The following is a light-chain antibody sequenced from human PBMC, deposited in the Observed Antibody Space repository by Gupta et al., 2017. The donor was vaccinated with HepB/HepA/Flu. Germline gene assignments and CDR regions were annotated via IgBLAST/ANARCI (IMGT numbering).Light chain of an antibody. Sequence: ETLITQSPATLSVSPGERVTLSCRARQSVGTNFAWYQQKHRQAPRPLIHGASTRDTGIPARFSGSGSGIDFTLSISSRQSEEFAVYYCHQNNNWPPWTFGQGTKVE. CDR2: GAS. J-gene: IGKJ1*01. CDR3: HQNNNWPPWT. CDR1: QSVGTN. V-gene: IGKV3-15*01.